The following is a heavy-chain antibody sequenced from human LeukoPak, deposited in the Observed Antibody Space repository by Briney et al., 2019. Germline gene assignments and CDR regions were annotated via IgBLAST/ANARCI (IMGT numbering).Heavy chain of an antibody. CDR1: GGSISSSSYY. CDR3: ARRVPAATTDYYYYYMDV. CDR2: IYYSGST. D-gene: IGHD2-2*01. V-gene: IGHV4-39*01. Sequence: PSETLSLTCTVSGGSISSSSYYWGWIRQPPGKGLEWIGSIYYSGSTYYNPSLKSRVTISVDTSKNQFSLKLSSVTAADTAVYYCARRVPAATTDYYYYYMDVWGKGTTVTVSS. J-gene: IGHJ6*03.